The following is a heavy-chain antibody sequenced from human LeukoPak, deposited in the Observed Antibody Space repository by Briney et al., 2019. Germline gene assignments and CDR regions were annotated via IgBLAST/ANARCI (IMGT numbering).Heavy chain of an antibody. CDR3: AKKYYDILTGYYVQYSAMDV. J-gene: IGHJ6*02. CDR2: ISGSADKT. V-gene: IGHV3-23*01. D-gene: IGHD3-9*01. CDR1: GFTFSSYA. Sequence: GGSLRFSCAASGFTFSSYAMSWVRQAPGQGLEWVSAISGSADKTYYADSVKGRFTISRDNSKNTLYLQMNSLRAEDTAVYYCAKKYYDILTGYYVQYSAMDVWGQGTTVTVSS.